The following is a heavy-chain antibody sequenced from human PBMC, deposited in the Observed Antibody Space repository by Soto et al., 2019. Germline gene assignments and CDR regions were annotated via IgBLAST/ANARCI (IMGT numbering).Heavy chain of an antibody. V-gene: IGHV3-30*18. CDR3: AKDRVAARPGYSSSWGLDY. CDR2: ISYDGSNK. Sequence: GGSLRRSCAASGFTFSRYGMHWVRQAPGKGLEWVAVISYDGSNKYYADSVKGRFTISRDNSKNTLYLQMNSLRAEDTAVYYCAKDRVAARPGYSSSWGLDYWGQGTLVTVSS. CDR1: GFTFSRYG. D-gene: IGHD6-13*01. J-gene: IGHJ4*02.